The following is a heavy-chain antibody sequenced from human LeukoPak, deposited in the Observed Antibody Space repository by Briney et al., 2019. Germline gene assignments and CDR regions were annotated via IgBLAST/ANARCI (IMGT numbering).Heavy chain of an antibody. CDR2: IIPILGIA. J-gene: IGHJ4*02. CDR1: GGTFSSYA. Sequence: ASVKVSCKASGGTFSSYAISWVRQAPGQGLEWMGRIIPILGIANYAQKFQGRVTITADKSTSTAYMELSSLRSEDTAVYYCARNGASRGPRNFDYWGQGTLVTVSS. V-gene: IGHV1-69*04. D-gene: IGHD3-16*01. CDR3: ARNGASRGPRNFDY.